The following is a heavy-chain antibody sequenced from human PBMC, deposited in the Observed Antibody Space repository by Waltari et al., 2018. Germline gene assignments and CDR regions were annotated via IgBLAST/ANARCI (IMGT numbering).Heavy chain of an antibody. CDR2: IHYSGST. CDR1: GGSITNYF. CDR3: ARADSRDGYNYWQYFNY. Sequence: QVQLQESGPGLVKPSETLSLTCTVSGGSITNYFWSWIRQPPGKGLEWIGYIHYSGSTHYNPSLKSRVTISVDTSKNQFSLKLSSVTAGDTAVYYCARADSRDGYNYWQYFNYWGQGTRVTVAS. J-gene: IGHJ4*02. D-gene: IGHD5-12*01. V-gene: IGHV4-59*01.